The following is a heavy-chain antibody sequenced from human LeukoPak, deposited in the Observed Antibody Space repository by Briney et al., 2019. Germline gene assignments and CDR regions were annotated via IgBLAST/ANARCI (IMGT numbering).Heavy chain of an antibody. CDR3: ARLGGFLRDAFDI. V-gene: IGHV3-21*01. D-gene: IGHD3-16*01. CDR1: GFTFSSYS. J-gene: IGHJ3*02. CDR2: ISSSSSYI. Sequence: GGSLRPSCAASGFTFSSYSMNWVRQAPGKGLEWVSSISSSSSYIYYADSVKGRFTISRDNAKNSLYLQMNSLRAEDTAVYYCARLGGFLRDAFDIWGQGTMVTVSS.